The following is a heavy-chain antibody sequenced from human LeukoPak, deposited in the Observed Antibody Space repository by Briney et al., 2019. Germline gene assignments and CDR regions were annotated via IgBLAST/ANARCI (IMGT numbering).Heavy chain of an antibody. CDR2: IIPIFGTA. V-gene: IGHV1-69*05. CDR3: ARDRGSGSYYYMDV. D-gene: IGHD3-10*01. CDR1: GGTFSSYA. Sequence: SVKVSCKASGGTFSSYAISWVRQAPGQGLEWKGGIIPIFGTANYAQKFQGRVTITTDESTSTAYMELSSLRSEDTAVYYCARDRGSGSYYYMDVWGKGTTVTVSS. J-gene: IGHJ6*03.